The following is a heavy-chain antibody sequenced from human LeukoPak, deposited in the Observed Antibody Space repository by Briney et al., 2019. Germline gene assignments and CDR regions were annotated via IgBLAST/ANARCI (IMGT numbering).Heavy chain of an antibody. CDR2: IYTSGST. CDR1: GGSISSYY. Sequence: SETLSLTCTVSGGSISSYYWGWIRQPAGKGLEWIGRIYTSGSTNYNPSLKSRVTMSVDTSKNQFSLKLSSVTAADTAVYYCARDSEQQLNRGYYYYGMDVWGQGTTVTVSS. D-gene: IGHD6-13*01. CDR3: ARDSEQQLNRGYYYYGMDV. V-gene: IGHV4-4*07. J-gene: IGHJ6*02.